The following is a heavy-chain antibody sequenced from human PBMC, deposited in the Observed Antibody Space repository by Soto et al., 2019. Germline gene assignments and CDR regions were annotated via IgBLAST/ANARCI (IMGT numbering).Heavy chain of an antibody. V-gene: IGHV1-46*01. D-gene: IGHD3-22*01. Sequence: ASVNVSCKGSGYPFSNYYIHWVRQAPGQGLEWMGIINPSGGGTSYAQNFQGRVTMTRDTSTSTVYMELSSLRSEDTAVYHCARGTGDGYYPRFDFWGQGTLVTVYS. CDR2: INPSGGGT. CDR3: ARGTGDGYYPRFDF. CDR1: GYPFSNYY. J-gene: IGHJ4*02.